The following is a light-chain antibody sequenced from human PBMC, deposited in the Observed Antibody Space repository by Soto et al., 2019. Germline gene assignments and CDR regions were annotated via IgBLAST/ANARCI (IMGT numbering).Light chain of an antibody. CDR2: GAS. V-gene: IGKV3-20*01. Sequence: EIVLTQSPGTPSLSPGERATLSCRASQSVSSSFLAWYQQKPGQAPRLLIYGASSRATGIPDRFSGSGSGTDFTLTISRLEPEDVAVYYCQQYDNSPLTFGGGTKVEIK. CDR1: QSVSSSF. CDR3: QQYDNSPLT. J-gene: IGKJ4*01.